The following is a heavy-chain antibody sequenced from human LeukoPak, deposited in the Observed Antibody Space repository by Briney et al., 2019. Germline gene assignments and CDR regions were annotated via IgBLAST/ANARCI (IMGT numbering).Heavy chain of an antibody. CDR3: ARGTTVNFDY. CDR2: IIPIFGTA. D-gene: IGHD4-17*01. J-gene: IGHJ4*02. CDR1: GGTFSSYA. V-gene: IGHV1-69*05. Sequence: ASVKVSCKASGGTFSSYAISWVRQAPGQGLEWMGRIIPIFGTANYAQKFQGRVTITTDESTSTAYMELRSLRSDDTAVYYCARGTTVNFDYWGQGTLVTVSS.